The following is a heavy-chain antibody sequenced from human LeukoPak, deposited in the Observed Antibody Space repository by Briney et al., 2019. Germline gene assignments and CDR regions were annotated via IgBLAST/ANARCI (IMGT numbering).Heavy chain of an antibody. CDR2: IYYSGST. D-gene: IGHD6-13*01. CDR1: GGSMSGYF. V-gene: IGHV4-59*01. Sequence: SETPSLTCTVSGGSMSGYFWSWIRQPPGKGLEWIGYIYYSGSTNYNPSLESRVTISVDTSKNQFSLKLSSVTAADTAVYYCARSITSSWYGDFQHWGQGTLVTVSS. J-gene: IGHJ1*01. CDR3: ARSITSSWYGDFQH.